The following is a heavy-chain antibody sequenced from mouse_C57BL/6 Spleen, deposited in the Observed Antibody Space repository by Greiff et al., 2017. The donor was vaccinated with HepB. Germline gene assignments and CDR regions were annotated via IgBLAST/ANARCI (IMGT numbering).Heavy chain of an antibody. CDR1: GFSLTSYG. Sequence: VQLQQSGPGLVAPSQSLSITCTVSGFSLTSYGVDWVRQSPGKGLEWLGVIWGVGSTNYNSALKSRLSISKDNSKSQVFLKMNSLQTDDTAMCYCASSLRGAMDYWGQGTSVTVSS. D-gene: IGHD1-1*01. J-gene: IGHJ4*01. V-gene: IGHV2-6*01. CDR3: ASSLRGAMDY. CDR2: IWGVGST.